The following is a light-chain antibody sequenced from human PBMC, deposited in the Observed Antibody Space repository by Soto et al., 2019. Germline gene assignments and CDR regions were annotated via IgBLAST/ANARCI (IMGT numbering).Light chain of an antibody. CDR3: QSYDSSLSEGV. J-gene: IGLJ3*02. Sequence: QSVLTQPPSVSGAPGQRVTISCTGSSSNIGAGYNVYWYQQLPGTAPKLLIYGNNNRPSGVPDRFSDSKSGTSASLAITDLQAEDEADYYCQSYDSSLSEGVFGGGTKLTVL. CDR2: GNN. V-gene: IGLV1-40*01. CDR1: SSNIGAGYN.